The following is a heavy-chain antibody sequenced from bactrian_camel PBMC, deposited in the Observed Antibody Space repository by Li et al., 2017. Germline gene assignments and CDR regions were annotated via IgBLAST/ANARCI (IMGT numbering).Heavy chain of an antibody. Sequence: VQLVESGGGSALAGGSVRLSCRASGFAFSASFMSWVRQAPGKGLEWVSSIESGGGEWTRYADSVKGRFTTSRDNAENTLYLQLNSLKTEDTAIYYCRRGLSEGGTRGQGTQVTVS. CDR1: GFAFSASF. CDR2: IESGGGEWT. CDR3: RRGLSEGGT. J-gene: IGHJ6*01. D-gene: IGHD3*01. V-gene: IGHV3S42*01.